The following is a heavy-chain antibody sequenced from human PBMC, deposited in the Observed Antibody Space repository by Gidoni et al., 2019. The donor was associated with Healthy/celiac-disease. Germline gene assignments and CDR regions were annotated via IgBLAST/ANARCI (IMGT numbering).Heavy chain of an antibody. CDR3: AREPSSGSYRLDY. Sequence: EVQLVESGGGLVQPGGSLRLSCAASGFTFSSYSMNGVRQAPGKGLEWVSYISSSSSTIYYADSVKGRFTISRDNAKNSLYLQMNSLRDEDTAVYYCAREPSSGSYRLDYWGQGTLVTVSS. V-gene: IGHV3-48*02. J-gene: IGHJ4*02. CDR2: ISSSSSTI. D-gene: IGHD1-26*01. CDR1: GFTFSSYS.